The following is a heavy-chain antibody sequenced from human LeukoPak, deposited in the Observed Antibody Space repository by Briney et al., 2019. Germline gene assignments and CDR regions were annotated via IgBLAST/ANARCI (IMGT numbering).Heavy chain of an antibody. CDR2: IYYSGST. D-gene: IGHD3-22*01. Sequence: SETLSLTCTVSGGSISSYYWSWIRQPPGKGLEWIGYIYYSGSTNHNPSLKSRVTISVDTSKNQFSLKLSSVTAADTAVYYCARGWNYYDSSGYPNWFDPWGQGTLVTVSS. CDR3: ARGWNYYDSSGYPNWFDP. J-gene: IGHJ5*02. CDR1: GGSISSYY. V-gene: IGHV4-59*01.